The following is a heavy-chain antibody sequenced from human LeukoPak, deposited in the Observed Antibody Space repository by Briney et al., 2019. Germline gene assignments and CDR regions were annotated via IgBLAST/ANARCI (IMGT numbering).Heavy chain of an antibody. Sequence: HWESLMIYCKGSGYSFTSYRIGWVRQMPGKGPEWMGMILPRDSDTRYSPSFQGEVTTSADTSISTAYRQWSSLKASDTAMYYCARHRPSITGTVDGFDYWGQGTLVTVSS. V-gene: IGHV5-51*01. D-gene: IGHD1-7*01. CDR3: ARHRPSITGTVDGFDY. CDR1: GYSFTSYR. J-gene: IGHJ4*02. CDR2: ILPRDSDT.